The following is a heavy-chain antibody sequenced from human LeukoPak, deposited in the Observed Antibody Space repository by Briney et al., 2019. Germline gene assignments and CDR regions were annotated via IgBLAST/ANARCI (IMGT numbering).Heavy chain of an antibody. CDR3: AHSQVFSYGSFHDAYDI. V-gene: IGHV2-5*02. D-gene: IGHD5-18*01. CDR1: GVSLSTSGVG. Sequence: RESGPTLVNPTQTLTLTCSLSGVSLSTSGVGVGWIRQPPGKALEWLALIYWDDDSRYSPSLKSRLTIAKDTSKNQVVLTLTNMDSVDTATYYCAHSQVFSYGSFHDAYDIWGLGMLVTVSS. CDR2: IYWDDDS. J-gene: IGHJ3*02.